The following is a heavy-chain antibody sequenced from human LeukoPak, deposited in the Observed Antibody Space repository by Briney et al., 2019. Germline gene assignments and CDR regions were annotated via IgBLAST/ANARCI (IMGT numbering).Heavy chain of an antibody. CDR1: GFTVSSNY. CDR3: ARGSRSSGWFDY. V-gene: IGHV3-53*01. CDR2: IYSGGST. D-gene: IGHD6-19*01. Sequence: GGSLRLSCAASGFTVSSNYMSWVRQAPGKGLEWVSVIYSGGSTYYADSVKGRFTTSRDNSKNTLYLQMNSLRAEDTAVYYCARGSRSSGWFDYWGQGTLVTVSS. J-gene: IGHJ4*02.